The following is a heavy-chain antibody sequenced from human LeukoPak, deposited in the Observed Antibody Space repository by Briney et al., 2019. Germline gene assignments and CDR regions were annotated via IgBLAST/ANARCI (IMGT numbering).Heavy chain of an antibody. CDR2: ISAYNGNT. D-gene: IGHD6-13*01. V-gene: IGHV1-18*01. Sequence: SVKVSCKASGLTFTSSAMQWVRQARGQRLEWMGWISAYNGNTNYAQKLQGRVTMTTDTSTSTAYMELRSLRSDDTAVYYCARASSSWYYFDYWGQGTLVTASS. J-gene: IGHJ4*02. CDR3: ARASSSWYYFDY. CDR1: GLTFTSSA.